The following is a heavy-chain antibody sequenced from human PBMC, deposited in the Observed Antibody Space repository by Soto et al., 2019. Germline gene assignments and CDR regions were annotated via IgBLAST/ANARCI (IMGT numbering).Heavy chain of an antibody. CDR2: IIPILGIA. Sequence: ASVKVSCKASGYTFTSYGISWVRQAPGQGLEWMGRIIPILGIANYAQKFQGRVTITADKSTSTAYMELSSLRSEDTAVYYCARGSHYDFWSGYPYYYYYMDVWGKGTTVTSP. J-gene: IGHJ6*03. V-gene: IGHV1-69*04. D-gene: IGHD3-3*01. CDR3: ARGSHYDFWSGYPYYYYYMDV. CDR1: GYTFTSYG.